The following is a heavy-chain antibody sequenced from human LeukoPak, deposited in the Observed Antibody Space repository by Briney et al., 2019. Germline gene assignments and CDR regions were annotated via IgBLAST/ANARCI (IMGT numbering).Heavy chain of an antibody. CDR2: VYYTGST. D-gene: IGHD5-24*01. V-gene: IGHV4-59*07. J-gene: IGHJ4*02. CDR1: GGSISNYHY. CDR3: ARGAMATTPFFDY. Sequence: PSDTLSLTCPVSGGSISNYHYWTWIRQPPGTGLEWIGYVYYTGSTNFNPSLKSRDTMSLDTSSNQFSLKLTSLTAADTAVYYCARGAMATTPFFDYWGQGTLVTVSS.